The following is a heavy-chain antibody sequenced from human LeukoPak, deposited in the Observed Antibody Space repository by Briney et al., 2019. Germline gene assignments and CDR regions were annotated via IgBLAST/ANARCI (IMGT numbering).Heavy chain of an antibody. Sequence: GGSLRLSCSASGFTFSSYAMHWVRQAPGKGLEYVSAISSNGGSTYYADSVKGRFTISRDNSKNTLYLQMSSLRAEDTAVYYCVKGYCSSTSCPGVDVWGKGTTVTVSS. V-gene: IGHV3-64D*06. CDR2: ISSNGGST. CDR3: VKGYCSSTSCPGVDV. D-gene: IGHD2-2*01. J-gene: IGHJ6*04. CDR1: GFTFSSYA.